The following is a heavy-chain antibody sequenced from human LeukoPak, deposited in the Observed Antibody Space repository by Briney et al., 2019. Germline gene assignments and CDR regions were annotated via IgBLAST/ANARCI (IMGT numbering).Heavy chain of an antibody. Sequence: SETLSLTCTVSGGSISSYYWSWIRQPPGQGLEWIGYIYYSGSTNYNPSLKSRVTISVDTSKNQFSLKLSSVTAADTAVYYCARDSGLPSVRGVIMHWFDPWGQGTLVTVSS. D-gene: IGHD3-10*02. CDR1: GGSISSYY. CDR2: IYYSGST. J-gene: IGHJ5*02. CDR3: ARDSGLPSVRGVIMHWFDP. V-gene: IGHV4-59*01.